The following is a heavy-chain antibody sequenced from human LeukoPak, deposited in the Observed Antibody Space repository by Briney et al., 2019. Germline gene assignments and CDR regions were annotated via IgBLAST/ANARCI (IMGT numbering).Heavy chain of an antibody. J-gene: IGHJ4*02. CDR1: GFTFSSYG. CDR3: VKDTTHFRVWDSYDTAGLNY. CDR2: IRYDGSNK. Sequence: GGSLRLSCAASGFTFSSYGMHWVRQAPGKGLEWVAFIRYDGSNKYYADFVKGRFTFSRDNSKNTLYLQMNSLRTEDTAVYYCVKDTTHFRVWDSYDTAGLNYWGQGTLVTVSS. V-gene: IGHV3-30*02. D-gene: IGHD3-22*01.